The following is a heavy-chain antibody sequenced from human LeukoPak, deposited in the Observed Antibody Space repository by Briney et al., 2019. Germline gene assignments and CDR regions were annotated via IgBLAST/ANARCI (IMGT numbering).Heavy chain of an antibody. CDR1: EFTFSNYA. D-gene: IGHD3-22*01. CDR2: ISYDGSNK. J-gene: IGHJ4*02. V-gene: IGHV3-30-3*02. Sequence: GTSLRLSCAASEFTFSNYAMHWVRQAPGKGLEWVAVISYDGSNKYYADSVKGRFTISRDNSKNTLYLQMNSLRAEDTAVYYCAKLHYYDSSDLDYWGQGTLVTVSS. CDR3: AKLHYYDSSDLDY.